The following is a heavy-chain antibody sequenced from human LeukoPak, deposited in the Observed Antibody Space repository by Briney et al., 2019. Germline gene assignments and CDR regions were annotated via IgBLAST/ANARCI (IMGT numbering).Heavy chain of an antibody. CDR1: NASIISSSYY. Sequence: SETLSLTCSVSNASIISSSYYWGWIRQPPGKGLEWIGSIYYRGRTYYNPSLKIRVTISADTSKNQFSLNLNSVTSSDTAVYYCARQKILDDNYDSSGYYVDQWGQGSLVTVSS. CDR3: ARQKILDDNYDSSGYYVDQ. J-gene: IGHJ4*02. V-gene: IGHV4-39*01. D-gene: IGHD3-22*01. CDR2: IYYRGRT.